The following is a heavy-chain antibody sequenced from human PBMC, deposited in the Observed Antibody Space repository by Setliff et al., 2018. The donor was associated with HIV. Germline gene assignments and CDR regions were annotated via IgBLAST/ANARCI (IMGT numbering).Heavy chain of an antibody. CDR1: GYTFTSYD. V-gene: IGHV1-8*02. Sequence: ASVKVSCKAYGYTFTSYDINWVRQATGQGLEWMGWMNPNSGNTGYAQKFQGRVTMTRNTSINTAYMELSSLRSQDTAVYYCARGKNIVVVPAAPNWFDPWGQGTLVTAPQ. D-gene: IGHD2-2*01. CDR3: ARGKNIVVVPAAPNWFDP. CDR2: MNPNSGNT. J-gene: IGHJ5*02.